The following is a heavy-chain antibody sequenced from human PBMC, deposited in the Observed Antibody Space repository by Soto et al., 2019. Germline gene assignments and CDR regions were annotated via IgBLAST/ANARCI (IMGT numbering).Heavy chain of an antibody. J-gene: IGHJ4*02. Sequence: SGPTLVNPTQTLTLTCTFSGFSLSTSGMCVSWIRQPPGKALEWLARIDWDDDKYYSTSLKTRLTISKDTSKNQVVLTMTNMDPVDTATYYCALMGGFGYSSSLTQNYFDYWGQGTLVTVSS. CDR2: IDWDDDK. V-gene: IGHV2-70*11. CDR1: GFSLSTSGMC. D-gene: IGHD6-13*01. CDR3: ALMGGFGYSSSLTQNYFDY.